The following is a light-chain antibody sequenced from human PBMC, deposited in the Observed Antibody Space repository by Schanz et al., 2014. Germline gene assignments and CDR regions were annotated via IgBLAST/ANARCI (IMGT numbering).Light chain of an antibody. Sequence: QSALTQPASVSGSPGQSITISCSGTDSDIGTYNYVSWYQRHPGKAPKLMIYDVSYRPSGVSDRFSGSKSGNTASLTISGLQAEDEADYYCSSYAGNNDFGVFGGGTKLTVL. CDR2: DVS. J-gene: IGLJ2*01. CDR3: SSYAGNNDFGV. CDR1: DSDIGTYNY. V-gene: IGLV2-14*03.